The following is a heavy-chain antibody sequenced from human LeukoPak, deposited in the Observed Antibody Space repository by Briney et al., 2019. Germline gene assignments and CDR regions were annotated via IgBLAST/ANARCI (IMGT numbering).Heavy chain of an antibody. CDR1: GGPISSSNW. J-gene: IGHJ4*02. V-gene: IGHV4-4*02. CDR3: ASRPFTMVRGVSTFDY. D-gene: IGHD3-10*01. Sequence: PSGTLSLTCAVSGGPISSSNWWSWVRQPPGKGLEWIGEIYHSGSTNYNPSLKSRVTISVDKSKNQFSLKLSSVTAADTAVYYCASRPFTMVRGVSTFDYWGQGTLVTVSS. CDR2: IYHSGST.